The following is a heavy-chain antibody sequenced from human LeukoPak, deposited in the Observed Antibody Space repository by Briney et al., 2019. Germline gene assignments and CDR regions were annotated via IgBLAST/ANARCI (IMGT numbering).Heavy chain of an antibody. CDR2: INHSGST. CDR1: GGSFSGYY. V-gene: IGHV4-34*01. CDR3: ARGRGLGVISPYSDS. J-gene: IGHJ4*02. D-gene: IGHD3-16*02. Sequence: SETLSLTCAVYGGSFSGYYWSWIRQPPGKGLEWIGEINHSGSTNYNPSLKSRVTISVDTSENQFSLKLTSVTAADTGVYYCARGRGLGVISPYSDSWGQGTLVTVSS.